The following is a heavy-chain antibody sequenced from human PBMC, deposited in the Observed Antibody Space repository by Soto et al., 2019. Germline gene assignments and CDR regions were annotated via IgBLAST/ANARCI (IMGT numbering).Heavy chain of an antibody. CDR1: GFTFSSYG. Sequence: GESLKISCAASGFTFSSYGMHWVRQAPGKGLEWVAVIWYDGSNKYYADSVKGRFTISRDNSKNTLDLQMNSLRAEDTAVYYCARGSSSSINYYYYMDVWGKGTTVTVSS. J-gene: IGHJ6*03. D-gene: IGHD6-6*01. V-gene: IGHV3-33*01. CDR3: ARGSSSSINYYYYMDV. CDR2: IWYDGSNK.